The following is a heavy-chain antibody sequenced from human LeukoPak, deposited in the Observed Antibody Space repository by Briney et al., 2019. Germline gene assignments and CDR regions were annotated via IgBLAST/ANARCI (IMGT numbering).Heavy chain of an antibody. D-gene: IGHD1-1*01. V-gene: IGHV3-7*01. CDR3: AMCWLCWNDHLPYYFDY. CDR2: IKQDGSEK. J-gene: IGHJ4*02. Sequence: PGGSLRLSCAASGFTFSSYWMSWVRQAPGKGLEWVANIKQDGSEKYYVDSVKGRFTISRDNAKNSLYLQMSSLRAEDTAVYYCAMCWLCWNDHLPYYFDYWGQGTLVTVSS. CDR1: GFTFSSYW.